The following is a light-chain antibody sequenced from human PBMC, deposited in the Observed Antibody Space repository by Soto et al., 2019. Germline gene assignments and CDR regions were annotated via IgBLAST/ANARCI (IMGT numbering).Light chain of an antibody. J-gene: IGKJ1*01. CDR1: QRVSSHS. CDR3: HHYPRSSWT. Sequence: EIVLTQSPGTLSLSPGERATLSCRASQRVSSHSLAWYQQKPGQAPRTLIYGASSRATDIPDRFSASGSGTDFTLTISRLEPEDFAVYYCHHYPRSSWTFGQGTKVEVK. V-gene: IGKV3-20*01. CDR2: GAS.